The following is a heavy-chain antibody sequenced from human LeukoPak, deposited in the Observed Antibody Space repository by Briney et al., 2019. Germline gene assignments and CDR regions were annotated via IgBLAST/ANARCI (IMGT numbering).Heavy chain of an antibody. J-gene: IGHJ4*02. Sequence: GGSPRLSCAASGFNFSSYAMSWVRQAPGKGLEWVSAISGSGGSTYYADSVKGRFTISRDNSKNTLYLQMNSLRAEDTAVYYCAKDEALVVPAAMSYWGQGTLVTVSS. D-gene: IGHD2-2*01. V-gene: IGHV3-23*01. CDR1: GFNFSSYA. CDR2: ISGSGGST. CDR3: AKDEALVVPAAMSY.